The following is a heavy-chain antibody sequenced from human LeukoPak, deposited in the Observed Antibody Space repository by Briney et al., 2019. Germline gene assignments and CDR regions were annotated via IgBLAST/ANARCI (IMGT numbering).Heavy chain of an antibody. CDR1: GFTFSSYS. V-gene: IGHV3-21*01. CDR3: ARDPFGYSSS. D-gene: IGHD6-13*01. J-gene: IGHJ4*02. Sequence: PGGSLRLSCAASGFTFSSYSMNWVRQAPGKGLEWVSSISSSSSYIYYADSVKGRFTISRDNAKNSLYRQMNNLRAEDTAVYYCARDPFGYSSSWGQGTLVTVSS. CDR2: ISSSSSYI.